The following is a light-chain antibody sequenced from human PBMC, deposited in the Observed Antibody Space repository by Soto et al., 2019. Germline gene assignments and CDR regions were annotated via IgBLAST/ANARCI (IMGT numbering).Light chain of an antibody. V-gene: IGLV2-11*01. CDR2: DVS. CDR1: SREVGGYNY. Sequence: QTLPTRPSSGYRLPGGPRPIFCTRKSREVGGYNYVSWYQQHPGKAPKLMIYDVSKRPSGVPDRFSGSKSGNTASLTISGLQAEDEADYYCCSYAGSYSLYVFGSGTKVTVL. J-gene: IGLJ1*01. CDR3: CSYAGSYSLYV.